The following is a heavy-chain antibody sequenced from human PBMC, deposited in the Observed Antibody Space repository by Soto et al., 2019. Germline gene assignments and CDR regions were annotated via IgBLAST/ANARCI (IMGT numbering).Heavy chain of an antibody. V-gene: IGHV4-34*01. CDR1: GGSFSGYY. CDR3: ARGTSYYDSSGYYFDY. D-gene: IGHD3-22*01. J-gene: IGHJ4*02. CDR2: INHSGST. Sequence: QVQLQQWGAGLLKPSETLFLTCAVYGGSFSGYYWSWIRQPPGKGLEWIGEINHSGSTNYNPSLKSRVTISVDTSKNQLSLKLSSVTAADTAVYYCARGTSYYDSSGYYFDYWGQGTLVTVSS.